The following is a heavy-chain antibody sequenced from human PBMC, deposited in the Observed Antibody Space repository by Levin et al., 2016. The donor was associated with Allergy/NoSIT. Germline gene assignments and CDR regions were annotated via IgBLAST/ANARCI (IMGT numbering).Heavy chain of an antibody. CDR3: AKDGRVGGYSVSLYLHFDY. V-gene: IGHV3-23*01. D-gene: IGHD2-8*01. CDR1: GFTFRSHG. Sequence: GGSLRLSCAASGFTFRSHGMHWVRQAPGKGLEWVSTVSVGGGETYYADSVKGRFTISRDNSKNTLYLQMNTLRAEDTAVYFCAKDGRVGGYSVSLYLHFDYWGQGTLVTVSS. J-gene: IGHJ4*02. CDR2: VSVGGGET.